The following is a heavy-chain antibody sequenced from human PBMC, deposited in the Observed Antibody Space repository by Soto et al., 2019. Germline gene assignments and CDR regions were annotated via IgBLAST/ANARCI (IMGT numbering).Heavy chain of an antibody. V-gene: IGHV3-23*01. D-gene: IGHD3-16*01. J-gene: IGHJ5*02. CDR3: AKPVTAPLGWFDP. CDR2: ISGSGGSI. Sequence: PGGSLRLSCAASGFTFSSYAMSWVRQAPGKGLEWVSAISGSGGSIYYADSVKGRFTISRDNSKNTLYLQMNSLRAEDTAVYHCAKPVTAPLGWFDPWGQGTLVTVSS. CDR1: GFTFSSYA.